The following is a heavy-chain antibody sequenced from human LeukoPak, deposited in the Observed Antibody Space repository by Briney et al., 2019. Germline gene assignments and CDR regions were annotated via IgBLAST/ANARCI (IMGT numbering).Heavy chain of an antibody. D-gene: IGHD6-19*01. J-gene: IGHJ4*02. CDR1: GGSISSGSYY. CDR3: ARLANSGSGWYKDY. Sequence: SETLSLTCTVSGGSISSGSYYWSWIRQPAGKGLEWIGRIYTRRSTNYNPSLKSRVTISVDTSKNQFSLKLSSVTAAHTAVYYCARLANSGSGWYKDYWGQGTLVTVSS. V-gene: IGHV4-61*02. CDR2: IYTRRST.